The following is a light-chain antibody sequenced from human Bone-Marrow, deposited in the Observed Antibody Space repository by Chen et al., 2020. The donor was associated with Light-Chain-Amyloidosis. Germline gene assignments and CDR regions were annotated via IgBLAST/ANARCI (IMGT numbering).Light chain of an antibody. V-gene: IGLV3-21*02. J-gene: IGLJ3*02. CDR3: QVWDRSSDRPV. CDR2: DDR. Sequence: SYVLTPPSSVSVAPGQTATIACGGNNIGSTSVHWYQQTPGQAPLLVVYDDRDRSSGIPERLSGSNSGNTATLTISRVEAGDEADYYCQVWDRSSDRPVFGGGTKLTVL. CDR1: NIGSTS.